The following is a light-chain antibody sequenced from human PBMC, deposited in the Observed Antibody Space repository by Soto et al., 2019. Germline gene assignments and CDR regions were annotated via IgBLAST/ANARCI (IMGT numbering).Light chain of an antibody. V-gene: IGKV3-11*01. CDR2: DAS. Sequence: EGVLTQSPAILSLSPGERATLSCRASQSVGNFLTWYQQKPGQAPRLLIYDASTRATGIPARFSGSGSGTNFTLTISSLEPEDFAVYYCQQRSNWPPLTFGGGTKVDIK. J-gene: IGKJ4*01. CDR3: QQRSNWPPLT. CDR1: QSVGNF.